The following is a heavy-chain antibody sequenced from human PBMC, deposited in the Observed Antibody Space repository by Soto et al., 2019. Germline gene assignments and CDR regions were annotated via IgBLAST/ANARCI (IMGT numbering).Heavy chain of an antibody. Sequence: QVQLQESGPGLVKPSQTLSLTCTVSGGSISSGGYYWSWLRQQPGKGLEWIGYIYYSGSTYYNPSLKSRVTISVDTSKNQFSLKLSSVTAADTAVYYCARGGRRSTGMDVWGQGTTVTVSS. V-gene: IGHV4-31*03. CDR2: IYYSGST. J-gene: IGHJ6*02. CDR3: ARGGRRSTGMDV. CDR1: GGSISSGGYY.